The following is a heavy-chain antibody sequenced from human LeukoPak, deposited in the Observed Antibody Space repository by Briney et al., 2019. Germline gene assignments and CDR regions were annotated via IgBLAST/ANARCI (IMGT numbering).Heavy chain of an antibody. V-gene: IGHV3-23*01. CDR2: ISDSGGAT. D-gene: IGHD6-13*01. CDR1: GFTFSSYA. CDR3: AKVKSSWEYYFDY. J-gene: IGHJ4*02. Sequence: PGGSLRLSCAASGFTFSSYAMTWVRQAPGNGLEWVSVISDSGGATYYADSVKGRFTISRDNSKNTLYLQMNSLRAEDTAVYYCAKVKSSWEYYFDYWGQGTLVTVSS.